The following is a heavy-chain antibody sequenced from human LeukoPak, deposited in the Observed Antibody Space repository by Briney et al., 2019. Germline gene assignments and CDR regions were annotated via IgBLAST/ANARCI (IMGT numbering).Heavy chain of an antibody. D-gene: IGHD5-12*01. CDR2: INHSGST. Sequence: SETLSLTCAVYGGSFRGNYWSWIRQPPGKGLEWIGDINHSGSTNYNPSLKSRVIISIDTSKNQFSLNLDSVTAADTAVYYCARDFDASDYDFFDYWGQGTLVTVSS. V-gene: IGHV4-34*01. J-gene: IGHJ4*02. CDR1: GGSFRGNY. CDR3: ARDFDASDYDFFDY.